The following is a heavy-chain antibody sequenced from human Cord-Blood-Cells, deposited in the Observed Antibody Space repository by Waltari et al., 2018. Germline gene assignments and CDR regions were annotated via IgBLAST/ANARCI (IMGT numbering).Heavy chain of an antibody. CDR2: IYYSGST. V-gene: IGHV4-59*11. CDR3: ARRRYSITGTTGDAFDI. Sequence: QVQLQESGPGLVKPSGTLSLTCTVSGGSISSHYWSWIRQPPGKGLEWIGYIYYSGSTNYNPSLKSRVTISVDTSKNQFSLKLSSVTAADTAVYYCARRRYSITGTTGDAFDIWGQGTMVTVSS. D-gene: IGHD1-7*01. CDR1: GGSISSHY. J-gene: IGHJ3*02.